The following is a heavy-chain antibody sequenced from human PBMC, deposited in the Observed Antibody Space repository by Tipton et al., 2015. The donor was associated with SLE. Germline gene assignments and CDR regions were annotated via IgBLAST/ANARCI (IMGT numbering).Heavy chain of an antibody. CDR3: ARVDIVVVVVDY. V-gene: IGHV4-34*01. CDR1: GGSFSGYY. CDR2: INHSGST. Sequence: TLSLTCAVYGGSFSGYYWSWIRQPPGKGLGWIGEINHSGSTNYNPSLKSRVTISVDTSKNQFSLKLSSVTAADTAGYYCARVDIVVVVVDYWGQGTLVTVSS. J-gene: IGHJ4*02. D-gene: IGHD2-15*01.